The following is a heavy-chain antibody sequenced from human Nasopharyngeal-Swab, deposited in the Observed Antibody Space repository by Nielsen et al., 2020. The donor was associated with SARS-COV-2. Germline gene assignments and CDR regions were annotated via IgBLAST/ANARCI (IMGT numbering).Heavy chain of an antibody. CDR1: GFRFRDSA. D-gene: IGHD6-25*01. J-gene: IGHJ4*02. Sequence: SLKISCAASGFRFRDSAMHWVRQAPGKGLEWVAVIWYDGSEKYYVDSVKGRFTISRDNSKNTVYLQMNSLRAEDTAVYYCARDPPFSGWTLESWGQGTLVTVSS. V-gene: IGHV3-33*01. CDR2: IWYDGSEK. CDR3: ARDPPFSGWTLES.